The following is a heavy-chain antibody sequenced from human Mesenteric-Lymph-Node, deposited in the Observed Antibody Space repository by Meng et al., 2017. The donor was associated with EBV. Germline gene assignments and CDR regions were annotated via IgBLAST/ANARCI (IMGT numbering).Heavy chain of an antibody. V-gene: IGHV1-18*01. CDR2: ISAYNGNT. CDR1: SYTFTSYG. CDR3: ARSRYCNGGTCYYSALFDY. Sequence: QVSRGEAGAEVKKPGAPVKVSCKTSSYTFTSYGISWVRQAPGQGLEGMGWISAYNGNTNYAQKFEGRVTMTTDTSTSTAYMELRSLRSDDTAVYYCARSRYCNGGTCYYSALFDYWGQGTLVTVSS. D-gene: IGHD2-15*01. J-gene: IGHJ4*02.